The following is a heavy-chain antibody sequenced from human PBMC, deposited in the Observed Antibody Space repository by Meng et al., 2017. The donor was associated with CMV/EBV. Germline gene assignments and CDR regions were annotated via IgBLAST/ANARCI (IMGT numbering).Heavy chain of an antibody. Sequence: SVTVSCKASGGTFSSYAISWVRQAPGQGLEWMGGIIPILGITNYAQKFQGRVTITADKSTSTAYMELSSLRSDDTAVYYCARINFPHYYYHGMDVWGQGTTVTVSS. V-gene: IGHV1-69*10. CDR2: IIPILGIT. CDR3: ARINFPHYYYHGMDV. D-gene: IGHD3-10*01. CDR1: GGTFSSYA. J-gene: IGHJ6*02.